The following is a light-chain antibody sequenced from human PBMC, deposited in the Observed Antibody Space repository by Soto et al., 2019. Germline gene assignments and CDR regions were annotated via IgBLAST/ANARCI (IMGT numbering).Light chain of an antibody. CDR2: DVS. CDR1: SGDVGGYTF. Sequence: SSLTQPPSVSASPGQSIAISCPGTSGDVGGYTFVSWYQQHPGKAPKLMIYDVSNRPSGISNRFFGSESGKTASLTISGLQAQDEGDYHCSSPTSCKAYVFGTGTKVTVL. V-gene: IGLV2-14*01. CDR3: SSPTSCKAYV. J-gene: IGLJ1*01.